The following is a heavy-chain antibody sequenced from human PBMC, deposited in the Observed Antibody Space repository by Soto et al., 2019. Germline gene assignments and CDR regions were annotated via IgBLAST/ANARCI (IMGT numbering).Heavy chain of an antibody. CDR3: AGAYTNWFDP. V-gene: IGHV1-69*02. CDR1: GGTFSSYT. J-gene: IGHJ5*02. D-gene: IGHD1-20*01. Sequence: QVQLVQSGAEVKKPGSSVKVSCKASGGTFSSYTISWVRQAPGQGLEWMGRIIPILGIANYAQKFQGRVTMTADKSTSTAYMELISLRAEDTAVDYCAGAYTNWFDPWGQGTLVTVSS. CDR2: IIPILGIA.